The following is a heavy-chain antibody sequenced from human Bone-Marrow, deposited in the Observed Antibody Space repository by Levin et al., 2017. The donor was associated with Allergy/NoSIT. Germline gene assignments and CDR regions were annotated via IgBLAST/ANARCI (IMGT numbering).Heavy chain of an antibody. CDR1: GVSISSNGYY. V-gene: IGHV4-31*03. Sequence: NTSETLSLTCTVSGVSISSNGYYWSWIRQHPGKGLEWIGYIYYSGNTYYNPSLKRRVTISADTSKNQFSLKLNSVTAADTAVYYCARVGRGHDAFDIWGQGTMVTVSS. CDR3: ARVGRGHDAFDI. CDR2: IYYSGNT. J-gene: IGHJ3*02.